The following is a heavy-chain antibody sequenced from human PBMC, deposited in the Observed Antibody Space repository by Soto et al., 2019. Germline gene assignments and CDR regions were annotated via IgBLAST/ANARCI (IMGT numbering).Heavy chain of an antibody. Sequence: QVRLQESGPGLVKPSETLSLTCTVSGASISRYYWSWIRQSPGKGLEWIGYLYNTGSTIYNPSLKSRVTISVDTTKNPFALKMNSVTAADTVVYYCARDLWGYCGGDCYPLDVWGQGTTVTVSS. D-gene: IGHD2-21*02. V-gene: IGHV4-59*01. CDR3: ARDLWGYCGGDCYPLDV. CDR1: GASISRYY. J-gene: IGHJ6*02. CDR2: LYNTGST.